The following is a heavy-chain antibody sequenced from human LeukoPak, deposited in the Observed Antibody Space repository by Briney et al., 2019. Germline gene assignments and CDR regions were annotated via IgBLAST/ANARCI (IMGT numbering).Heavy chain of an antibody. CDR1: GGTFSSYA. J-gene: IGHJ6*03. Sequence: ASVKVSRKASGGTFSSYAISWVRQAPGQGLEWMGGIIPIFGTANYAQKFQGRVTITADESTSTAYMELSSLRSEDTAVYYCARGVRLRRTKYYYYYYMDVWGKGTTVTVSS. V-gene: IGHV1-69*13. D-gene: IGHD5-18*01. CDR2: IIPIFGTA. CDR3: ARGVRLRRTKYYYYYYMDV.